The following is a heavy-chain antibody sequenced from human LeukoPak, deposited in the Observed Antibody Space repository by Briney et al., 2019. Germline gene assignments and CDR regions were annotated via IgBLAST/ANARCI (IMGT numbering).Heavy chain of an antibody. CDR3: ARDMDSSGWYRRFDY. CDR2: ISSSSSYI. Sequence: GGSLRLSCAASGFTFSSYSMNWVRQAPGKRLEWVSSISSSSSYIYYADSVKGRLTISRDNAKNSLYLQMNSLRAEDTAVYYCARDMDSSGWYRRFDYWGQGTLVTVSS. D-gene: IGHD6-19*01. J-gene: IGHJ4*02. V-gene: IGHV3-21*01. CDR1: GFTFSSYS.